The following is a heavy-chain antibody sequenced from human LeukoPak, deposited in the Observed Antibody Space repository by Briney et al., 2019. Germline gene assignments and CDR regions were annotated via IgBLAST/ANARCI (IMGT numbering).Heavy chain of an antibody. V-gene: IGHV1-24*01. J-gene: IGHJ3*02. CDR1: GYTLTELS. D-gene: IGHD6-6*01. Sequence: ASVKVSCKVSGYTLTELSMHWVGQAPGKGREWMGGFDPEDGETIYAQKFQGRVTMTEDTSTDTAYMELSSLRSEDTAMYYCATDRPGVERDAFDIWGQGTMVTVS. CDR2: FDPEDGET. CDR3: ATDRPGVERDAFDI.